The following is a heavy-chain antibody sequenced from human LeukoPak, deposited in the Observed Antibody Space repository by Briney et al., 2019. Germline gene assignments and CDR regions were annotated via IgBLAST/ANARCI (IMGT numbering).Heavy chain of an antibody. Sequence: PGGSLTLSCTASGFTFSSYWMHWLRHAPGKGLVWVSSINSDGSSTSYADSVKGRFTISRDNAKNTLYLQMNSLRAEDTAVYYCASATYYYYMDVWGKGTTVAVSS. CDR3: ASATYYYYMDV. CDR1: GFTFSSYW. V-gene: IGHV3-74*01. J-gene: IGHJ6*03. CDR2: INSDGSST.